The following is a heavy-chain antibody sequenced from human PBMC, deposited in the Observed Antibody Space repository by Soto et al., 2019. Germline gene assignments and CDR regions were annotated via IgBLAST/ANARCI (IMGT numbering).Heavy chain of an antibody. D-gene: IGHD2-15*01. CDR3: ARGDFYCSGGSCYSGGFDY. CDR2: IYYSGST. Sequence: SETLSLTCTVSGGSISSYYWSWIRQPPGRELEWIGCIYYSGSTNYNPSLKSRVTISVDTSKNQFSLKLSSVTAADTAVYYCARGDFYCSGGSCYSGGFDYWGQGSLVT. V-gene: IGHV4-59*01. J-gene: IGHJ4*02. CDR1: GGSISSYY.